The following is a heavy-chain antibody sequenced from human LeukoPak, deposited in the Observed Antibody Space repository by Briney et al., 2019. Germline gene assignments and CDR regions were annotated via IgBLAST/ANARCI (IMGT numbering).Heavy chain of an antibody. Sequence: PSETLSLTCGVSGASISSNNWWSWVRQPPGEGLEWVGEIYHTGSANYNPSLKSRVTISVDEPNNQFSLKLRSVTAADTAVYFCAAKTNSGWYPFDCWGQGTLVTVSS. CDR1: GASISSNNW. CDR2: IYHTGSA. CDR3: AAKTNSGWYPFDC. V-gene: IGHV4-4*02. J-gene: IGHJ4*02. D-gene: IGHD6-19*01.